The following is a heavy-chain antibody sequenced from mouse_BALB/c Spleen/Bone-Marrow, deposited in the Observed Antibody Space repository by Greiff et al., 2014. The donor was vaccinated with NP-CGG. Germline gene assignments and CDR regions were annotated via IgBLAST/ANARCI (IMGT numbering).Heavy chain of an antibody. J-gene: IGHJ3*01. V-gene: IGHV1S135*01. D-gene: IGHD1-1*01. CDR3: ARENYGSSPAY. CDR1: GYAFTSYN. CDR2: IDPYNGGT. Sequence: EVNLVESGPELVKPGASVKVSCKASGYAFTSYNMYWVKQSHGKSLEWIGYIDPYNGGTSYNQRFKGKATLTVDKSSSTAYMHLNSLTSEDSAVYYCARENYGSSPAYWGQGTLVTVSA.